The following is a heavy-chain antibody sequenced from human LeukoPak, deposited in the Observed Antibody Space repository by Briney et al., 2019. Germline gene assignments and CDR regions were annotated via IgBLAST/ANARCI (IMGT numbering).Heavy chain of an antibody. V-gene: IGHV3-7*01. CDR3: ARFYVSMNRGVIADHFDF. J-gene: IGHJ4*02. D-gene: IGHD3-10*01. CDR1: GFVFSNFW. CDR2: INKVGSEK. Sequence: GGSLTLSCQVSGFVFSNFWMSWVRPPPGRGLEWVGNINKVGSEKYYVDSVKGRFKISRDNAKSSLLLQMNSLRAEVTAVYYCARFYVSMNRGVIADHFDFWGQGTLVTVPS.